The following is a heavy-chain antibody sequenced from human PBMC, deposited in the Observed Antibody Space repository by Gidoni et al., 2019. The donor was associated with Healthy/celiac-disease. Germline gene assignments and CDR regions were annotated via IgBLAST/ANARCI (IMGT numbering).Heavy chain of an antibody. V-gene: IGHV3-43*01. CDR1: GFTFEDCT. Sequence: EVQLVESGGVVVQPGGSLRLACAAAGFTFEDCTMHWVRQAPGKGLELVSRISCDGGSTYYADSVKGRFTISRDNSKNSLYLQMNSLRTEDTALYYCAKDGFPAAIQDYYYGMDVWGQGTTVTVSS. D-gene: IGHD2-2*02. CDR2: ISCDGGST. J-gene: IGHJ6*02. CDR3: AKDGFPAAIQDYYYGMDV.